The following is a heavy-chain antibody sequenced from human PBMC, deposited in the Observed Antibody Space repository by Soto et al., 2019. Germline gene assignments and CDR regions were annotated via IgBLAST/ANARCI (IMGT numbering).Heavy chain of an antibody. V-gene: IGHV5-51*01. J-gene: IGHJ6*02. CDR1: GYSFRSYW. CDR2: IYPGDSDT. Sequence: EVQLVQSGAEVKKPGESLMISCEGSGYSFRSYWIAWVRQMPGKGLEWMGIIYPGDSDTRYSPSFQGQVTLSADKPNNSAYLQWSSLKASDTAVYYCARVTSYLTGNDFFYYGMDVWGQGTTVTVS. D-gene: IGHD3-9*01. CDR3: ARVTSYLTGNDFFYYGMDV.